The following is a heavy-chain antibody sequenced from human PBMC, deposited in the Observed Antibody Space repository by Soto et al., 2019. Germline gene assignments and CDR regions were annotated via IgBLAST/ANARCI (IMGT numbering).Heavy chain of an antibody. Sequence: PGGSLRLSCAASGFTFSSYGMHWVRQAPGKGLEWVAVISYDGSNKYYADSVKGRFTISRDNSKNTLDLQMNSLRAEDTAVYYCAKDFSYSGSYLALDYWGQGTLVTVSS. V-gene: IGHV3-30*18. J-gene: IGHJ4*02. CDR1: GFTFSSYG. CDR3: AKDFSYSGSYLALDY. CDR2: ISYDGSNK. D-gene: IGHD1-26*01.